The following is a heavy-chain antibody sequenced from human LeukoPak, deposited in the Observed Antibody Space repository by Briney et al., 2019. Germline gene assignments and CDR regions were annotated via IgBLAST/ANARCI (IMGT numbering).Heavy chain of an antibody. D-gene: IGHD6-19*01. CDR1: GFSFSSYW. CDR3: ARRSGVAVAGAFDY. J-gene: IGHJ4*02. Sequence: GGSLRLSCEGPGFSFSSYWMTWVRQSPGKGPEWVANIKQDESERYTVDSVKGRFTISRDNAKNTLYLQMNSLRAEDTAVYFCARRSGVAVAGAFDYWGQGTLVTVSS. CDR2: IKQDESER. V-gene: IGHV3-7*03.